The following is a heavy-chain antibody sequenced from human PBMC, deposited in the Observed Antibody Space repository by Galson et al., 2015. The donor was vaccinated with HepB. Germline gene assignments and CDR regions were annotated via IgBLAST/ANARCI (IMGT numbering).Heavy chain of an antibody. D-gene: IGHD6-19*01. CDR2: ISAYNGNT. J-gene: IGHJ4*02. CDR3: ARDPRLGRSGRYSPAGSFDY. CDR1: GYTFTTYG. V-gene: IGHV1-18*01. Sequence: SVKVSCKASGYTFTTYGISWVRQAPGQGLEWMGWISAYNGNTNYAQNPQGRVTMTTDTSTSTAYMELRSLRSDDTAVYYCARDPRLGRSGRYSPAGSFDYWGQGSLVTVSS.